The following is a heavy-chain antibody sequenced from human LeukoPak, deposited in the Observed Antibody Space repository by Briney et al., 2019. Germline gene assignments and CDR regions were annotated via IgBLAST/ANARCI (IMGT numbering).Heavy chain of an antibody. D-gene: IGHD1-26*01. J-gene: IGHJ3*02. CDR3: AKDLEGNYYENYDAFDI. CDR2: ISNNGGST. CDR1: GFTFSGYG. Sequence: GGSLRLSCLASGFTFSGYGMHWVRQAPGKGLEYVSGISNNGGSTYYADSVKGRFTISRDNFKNTLYLQMSSLRAEDTAVYYCAKDLEGNYYENYDAFDIWGQGTMVTVSS. V-gene: IGHV3-64D*06.